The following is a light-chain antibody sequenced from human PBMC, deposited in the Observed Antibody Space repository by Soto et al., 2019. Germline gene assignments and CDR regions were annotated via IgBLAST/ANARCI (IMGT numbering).Light chain of an antibody. CDR2: AAS. J-gene: IGKJ5*01. CDR3: QPSYSTRAS. Sequence: DIQMTQSPSSLSASVGDRVTITCRASQGIRSYLNWYQQKPGKAPKLLIYAASSLQSGVPSRFSVSGSGSAFTLTIRGLQTKGFANDECQPSYSTRASFGQGTRLEIK. V-gene: IGKV1-39*01. CDR1: QGIRSY.